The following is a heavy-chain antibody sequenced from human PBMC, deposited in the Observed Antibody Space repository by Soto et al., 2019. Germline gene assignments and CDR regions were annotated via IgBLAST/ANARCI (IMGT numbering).Heavy chain of an antibody. Sequence: XGSLRPFLPASSPASSRYARHGAGQAPGKGLEWVAVISYDGSNKYYADSVKGRFTISRDNSKNTLYLQMNSLRAEDKAVYSWARDRNTVVVKALPEYLVEGILVTLAS. D-gene: IGHD2-21*01. CDR2: ISYDGSNK. CDR1: SPASSRYA. CDR3: ARDRNTVVVKALPEY. V-gene: IGHV3-30-3*01. J-gene: IGHJ4*02.